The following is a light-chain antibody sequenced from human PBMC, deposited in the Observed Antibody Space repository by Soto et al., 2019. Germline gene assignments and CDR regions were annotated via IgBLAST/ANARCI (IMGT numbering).Light chain of an antibody. V-gene: IGLV1-40*01. J-gene: IGLJ2*01. CDR1: SSNIGAGYD. CDR2: ANT. CDR3: QSKDNSLSGSV. Sequence: QSVLTQPPSVSGAPGQRVTISCTGSSSNIGAGYDVHWYQQLPAAAPKLLIYANTTRPSGVPDRFSGSKSGTSASLAITGLQAEDGGDYFCQSKDNSLSGSVFGGGTKLTVL.